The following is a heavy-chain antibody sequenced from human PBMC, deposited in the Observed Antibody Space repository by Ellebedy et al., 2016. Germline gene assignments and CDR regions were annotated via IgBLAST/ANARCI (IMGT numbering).Heavy chain of an antibody. D-gene: IGHD3-3*01. CDR2: ISGSSITI. V-gene: IGHV3-11*01. Sequence: GESLKISCAASGFTFSDYYMSWIRQAPGKGLEWISYISGSSITISYADSVMGRFTISRDNAKNSLYLQMNSLRAEDTAVYYCARDGSEWSRDYWGQGTLVTVSS. CDR3: ARDGSEWSRDY. CDR1: GFTFSDYY. J-gene: IGHJ4*02.